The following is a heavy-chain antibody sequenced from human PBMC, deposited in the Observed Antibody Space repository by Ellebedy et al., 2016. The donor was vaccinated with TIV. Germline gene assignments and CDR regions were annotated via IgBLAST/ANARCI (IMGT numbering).Heavy chain of an antibody. CDR1: GFTFSNYN. Sequence: GESLKISCAASGFTFSNYNMNWVRQAPGKGLEWVANIKQDGSEKNYVDSVKGRFTISRDNTRSSLYLQMNSLRAEDTAVYYCAREAISYATSGYYFDYWGQGTLVTVSS. CDR2: IKQDGSEK. D-gene: IGHD3-22*01. V-gene: IGHV3-7*01. CDR3: AREAISYATSGYYFDY. J-gene: IGHJ4*02.